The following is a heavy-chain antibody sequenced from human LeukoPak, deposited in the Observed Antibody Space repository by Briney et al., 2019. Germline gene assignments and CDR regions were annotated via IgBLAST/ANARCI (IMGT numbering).Heavy chain of an antibody. Sequence: TSETLSLTCTVSGGSFSSYYWSWIRQPPGKGLEWIGYIYYSGSTNYNPSLKSRVTISVDTSKNQFSLKLSSVTAADTAVYYCARSTYYYDSSGYYYRLFDYWGQGTLVTVSS. V-gene: IGHV4-59*01. CDR1: GGSFSSYY. D-gene: IGHD3-22*01. CDR2: IYYSGST. CDR3: ARSTYYYDSSGYYYRLFDY. J-gene: IGHJ4*02.